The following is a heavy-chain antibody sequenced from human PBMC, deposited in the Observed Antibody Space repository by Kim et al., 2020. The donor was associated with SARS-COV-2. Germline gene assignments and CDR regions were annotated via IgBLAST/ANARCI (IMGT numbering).Heavy chain of an antibody. CDR3: TTGTRPY. Sequence: GGSLRLSCAASGLRFSNAWMSWVRQPPGKGLEWIGRIKSKTDGGTIDYIAPVEGRFTISRDDSKNTLYLQMNSLKTEDTAVYYCTTGTRPYWGQGTLVTVSS. CDR2: IKSKTDGGTI. J-gene: IGHJ4*02. V-gene: IGHV3-15*01. D-gene: IGHD3-10*01. CDR1: GLRFSNAW.